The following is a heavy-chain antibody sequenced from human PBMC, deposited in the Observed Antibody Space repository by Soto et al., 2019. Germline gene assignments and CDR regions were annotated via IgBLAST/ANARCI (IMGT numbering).Heavy chain of an antibody. J-gene: IGHJ4*02. CDR1: GDTINSFS. Sequence: SETLSLTCTVSGDTINSFSWNWIRQSAGKGLEWIGRISTTGNTHYNPSLESRVTMSLDTSKNQFSLKLTSVTAADTAVYYCEGESGENWSYGAYWGQGTLVTVSS. V-gene: IGHV4-4*07. D-gene: IGHD1-7*01. CDR2: ISTTGNT. CDR3: EGESGENWSYGAY.